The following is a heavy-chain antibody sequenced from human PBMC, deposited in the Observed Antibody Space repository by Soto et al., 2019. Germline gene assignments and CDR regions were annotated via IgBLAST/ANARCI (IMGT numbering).Heavy chain of an antibody. J-gene: IGHJ5*02. Sequence: QVQLVQSGAEVKKPGSSVKVSCKASGGTFSSYAISWVRQAPGQGLEWMGGIIPIFGTANYAEKLQGRVTITGDEYPSPAYMELSSLRSEDTAVYYCARVLHYYDSSGYYWFDPWGQGTLVTVSS. CDR2: IIPIFGTA. CDR1: GGTFSSYA. CDR3: ARVLHYYDSSGYYWFDP. V-gene: IGHV1-69*01. D-gene: IGHD3-22*01.